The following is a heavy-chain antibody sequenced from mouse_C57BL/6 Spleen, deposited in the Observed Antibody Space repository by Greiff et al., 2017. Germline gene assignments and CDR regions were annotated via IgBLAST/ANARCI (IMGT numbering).Heavy chain of an antibody. J-gene: IGHJ4*01. CDR1: GFSLSTSGMG. CDR3: ARRRSSYDAMDY. CDR2: IYWDDAK. Sequence: QVTLKVSGPGILQSSQTLSLTCSFSGFSLSTSGMGVSWIRQPSGKGLEWLAHIYWDDAKRFTPSLKSRLTISKDTSRNQVFLKITSVDTAHTATDYGARRRSSYDAMDYWGQGTSVTVSS. V-gene: IGHV8-12*01. D-gene: IGHD1-1*01.